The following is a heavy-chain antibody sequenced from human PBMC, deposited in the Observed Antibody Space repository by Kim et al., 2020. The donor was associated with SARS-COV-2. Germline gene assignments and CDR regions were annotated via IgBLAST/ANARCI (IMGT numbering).Heavy chain of an antibody. CDR3: ARGRNYYGSGSYPLDY. CDR1: GGSFSGYY. D-gene: IGHD3-10*01. Sequence: SETLSLTCAVYGGSFSGYYWSWIRQPPGKGLEWIGEINHSGSTNYNPSLKSRVTISVDTSKNQFSLKLSSVTAADTAVYYCARGRNYYGSGSYPLDYWGQGTLVTVSS. V-gene: IGHV4-34*01. J-gene: IGHJ4*02. CDR2: INHSGST.